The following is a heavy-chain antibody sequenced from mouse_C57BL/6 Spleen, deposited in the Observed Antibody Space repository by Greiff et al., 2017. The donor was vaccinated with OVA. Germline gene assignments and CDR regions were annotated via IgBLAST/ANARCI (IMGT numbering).Heavy chain of an antibody. V-gene: IGHV1-50*01. CDR1: GYTFTSYW. Sequence: VQLQQSGAELVKPGASVKLSCKASGYTFTSYWMQWVKQRPGQGLEWIGEIDPSDSYTNYNQKFKGKATLTVDTSSSTAYMQLSSLTSEDSAVYYCARPTEAWFAYWGQGTLVTVSA. J-gene: IGHJ3*01. CDR2: IDPSDSYT. CDR3: ARPTEAWFAY.